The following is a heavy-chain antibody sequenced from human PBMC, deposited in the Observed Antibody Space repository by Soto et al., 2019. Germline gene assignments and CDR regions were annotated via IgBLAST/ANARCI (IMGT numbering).Heavy chain of an antibody. CDR2: INPSGGST. J-gene: IGHJ6*02. Sequence: ASVKVSCKASGYTFTSYYMHWVRQAPGQGLEWMGIINPSGGSTSYAQKFQGRVTMARDTSTSTVYMELSSLRSEDTAVYYCARDEGRGEVVVAATEGDYYYYGMDVWGQGTTVTVSS. CDR1: GYTFTSYY. D-gene: IGHD2-15*01. V-gene: IGHV1-46*01. CDR3: ARDEGRGEVVVAATEGDYYYYGMDV.